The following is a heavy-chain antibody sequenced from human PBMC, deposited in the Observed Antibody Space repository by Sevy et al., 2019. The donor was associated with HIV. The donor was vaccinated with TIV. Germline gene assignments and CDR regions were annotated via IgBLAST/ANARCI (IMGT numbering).Heavy chain of an antibody. J-gene: IGHJ4*02. CDR3: AGGKGPGYPLDYSDY. Sequence: GGSLRLSCAASGFTFHDYDMSWVRQAPGKGLEWISVINWNGGSADYADSVKGRFTISRDNAKNSLYLQMNSLRAEDTAFYYCAGGKGPGYPLDYSDYWGQGTLVTVSS. CDR1: GFTFHDYD. V-gene: IGHV3-20*04. D-gene: IGHD5-18*01. CDR2: INWNGGSA.